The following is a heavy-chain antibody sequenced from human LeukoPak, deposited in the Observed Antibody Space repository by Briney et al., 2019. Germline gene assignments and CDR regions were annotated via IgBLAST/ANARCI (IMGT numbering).Heavy chain of an antibody. V-gene: IGHV4-39*07. CDR1: GGSISSSDYY. J-gene: IGHJ4*02. CDR2: IYYSGST. CDR3: ARYYASGNYYESWG. D-gene: IGHD3-10*01. Sequence: SPSETLSLTCTVSGGSISSSDYYWGWIRQPPGKGLEWIGSIYYSGSTHYNPSLKSRVTISADTSKNQFSLKLSSVTAADTAVYYCARYYASGNYYESWGWGQGTLVTVSS.